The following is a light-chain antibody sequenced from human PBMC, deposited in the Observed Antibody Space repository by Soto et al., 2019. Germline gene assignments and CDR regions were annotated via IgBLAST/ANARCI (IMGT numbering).Light chain of an antibody. CDR1: SSDVGGYNY. V-gene: IGLV2-8*01. J-gene: IGLJ2*01. CDR3: TSYARGNHPVV. Sequence: QSALTQPPSASGSPGQSVAISCTGTSSDVGGYNYVSWYQQHPGKAPKLIIYQVTKRPSGVPDRFSGSKSGNTASLTVSGLQSEDEADYYCTSYARGNHPVVFGGGTKLTVL. CDR2: QVT.